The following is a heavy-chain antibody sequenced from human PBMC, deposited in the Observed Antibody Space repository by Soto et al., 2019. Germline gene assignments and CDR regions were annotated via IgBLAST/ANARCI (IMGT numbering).Heavy chain of an antibody. Sequence: PGVSRRLSCTAAAFTFGDYAMSWVRQAPGKGLEWVGFIRSKAYGGTTEYAASVKGRFTISRDDSKSIAYLQMNSLKTEDTAVYYCTGDLSYYYGMDVWGQGTTVTVSS. V-gene: IGHV3-49*04. CDR1: AFTFGDYA. J-gene: IGHJ6*02. D-gene: IGHD3-16*01. CDR3: TGDLSYYYGMDV. CDR2: IRSKAYGGTT.